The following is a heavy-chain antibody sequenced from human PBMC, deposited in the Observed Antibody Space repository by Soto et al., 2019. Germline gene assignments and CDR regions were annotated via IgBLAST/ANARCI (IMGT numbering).Heavy chain of an antibody. V-gene: IGHV3-64D*06. CDR1: GFPFSSYA. Sequence: GGSLRLSCSASGFPFSSYAMHWVRQAPGKGLEYVSAISSNGGSTYYADSVKGRFTISRDNSKNTLYLQMSSLRAEDTAVYYCVKDSVLRYFDWSIGNAFDIWGQGTMVTVSS. D-gene: IGHD3-9*01. CDR3: VKDSVLRYFDWSIGNAFDI. CDR2: ISSNGGST. J-gene: IGHJ3*02.